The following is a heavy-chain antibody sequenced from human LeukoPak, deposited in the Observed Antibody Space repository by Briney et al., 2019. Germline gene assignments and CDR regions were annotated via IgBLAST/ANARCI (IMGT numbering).Heavy chain of an antibody. CDR3: ARGEGYCSSTSCEDWFDP. D-gene: IGHD2-2*01. V-gene: IGHV1-2*02. CDR2: INPNSGGT. CDR1: GYTFTGYY. Sequence: GASVTVSCKASGYTFTGYYMHWVRQAPGQGLEWMGWINPNSGGTNYAQKFQGRVTMTRATSISTAYMELSRLRSDDTAVYYCARGEGYCSSTSCEDWFDPWGQGTLVTVSS. J-gene: IGHJ5*02.